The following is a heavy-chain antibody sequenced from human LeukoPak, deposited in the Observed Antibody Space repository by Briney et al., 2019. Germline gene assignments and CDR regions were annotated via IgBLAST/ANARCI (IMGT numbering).Heavy chain of an antibody. CDR1: GFTFSSYA. D-gene: IGHD6-13*01. CDR3: AKYNSSSWYYYYGMDV. J-gene: IGHJ6*02. Sequence: GGSLRLSCAASGFTFSSYAMSWVRQAPGKGLEWVSAISGSGGSTYYADSVKGRFTISRDNSKNTLYLQMNSLRAEDTAVYHCAKYNSSSWYYYYGMDVWGQGTTVTVSS. CDR2: ISGSGGST. V-gene: IGHV3-23*01.